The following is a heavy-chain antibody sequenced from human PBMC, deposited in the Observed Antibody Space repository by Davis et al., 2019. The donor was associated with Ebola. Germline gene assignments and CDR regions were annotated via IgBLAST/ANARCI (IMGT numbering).Heavy chain of an antibody. Sequence: AASVKVSCKASGYTFTDYYWVRPAPGQGLEWMGWINPNSGGTNYAQKFQGRVTMTRDTSISTAYMELSRLRSDDTAVYYCARAKKGQQLADPWGQGTLVTVSS. CDR1: GYTFTDY. CDR3: ARAKKGQQLADP. J-gene: IGHJ5*02. V-gene: IGHV1-2*02. D-gene: IGHD6-13*01. CDR2: INPNSGGT.